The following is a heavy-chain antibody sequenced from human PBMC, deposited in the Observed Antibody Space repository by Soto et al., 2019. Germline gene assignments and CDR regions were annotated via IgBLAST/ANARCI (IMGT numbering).Heavy chain of an antibody. CDR1: GFTLSSYA. D-gene: IGHD3-3*01. Sequence: EVQMLKSGGGLVQPGGSLRLSCAASGFTLSSYALSWVRQAPGKGLEWVSGISGSGDFTFDADSVRGRFTISRDNSMNTLYLQMNSLRVEDTAVYYCARGPTIFGVGVDAFDIWGQGTMATVSS. CDR3: ARGPTIFGVGVDAFDI. V-gene: IGHV3-23*01. CDR2: ISGSGDFT. J-gene: IGHJ3*02.